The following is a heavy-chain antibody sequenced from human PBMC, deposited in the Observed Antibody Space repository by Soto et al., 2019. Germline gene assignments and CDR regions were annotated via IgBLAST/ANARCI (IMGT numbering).Heavy chain of an antibody. D-gene: IGHD3-22*01. V-gene: IGHV1-46*01. CDR2: INPSGGST. CDR1: GYTFTSYY. CDR3: ARDDTMIGLVY. Sequence: QVQLVQSGAEVKKPGASVKVSCKASGYTFTSYYMHWVRQAPGQGLEWMGIINPSGGSTSYAQKFQGRVTMTRDTSTSTVYMELSSLRSEDTAMYYCARDDTMIGLVYWGQGTLVTVSS. J-gene: IGHJ4*02.